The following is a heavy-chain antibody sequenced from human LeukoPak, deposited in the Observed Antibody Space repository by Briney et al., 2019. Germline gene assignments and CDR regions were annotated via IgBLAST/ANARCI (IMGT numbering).Heavy chain of an antibody. CDR3: ARQRFSEWYFDY. CDR2: IYYSGST. J-gene: IGHJ4*02. V-gene: IGHV4-59*08. D-gene: IGHD3-3*01. CDR1: GGSISSYY. Sequence: SETLSLTCTVSGGSISSYYWSWIRQPPGKGLEWIGYIYYSGSTNYNPSLKSRVTISVDTSKNQFSLKLSSVTAADSAVYYCARQRFSEWYFDYWGQGTLVIVSS.